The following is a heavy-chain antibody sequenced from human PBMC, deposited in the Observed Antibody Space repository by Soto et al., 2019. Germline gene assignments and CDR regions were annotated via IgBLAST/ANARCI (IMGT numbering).Heavy chain of an antibody. Sequence: DVQLLDSGGGLVQPGRSLRLSCAASGFTFSNYAMSWVRQAPGKGLEWVSTISAGGVTTFYADSARGRFTISRDNFKSTLSLQMNSLTSDDTAIYYSARGYSERLDYWGQGTLVTVSS. CDR2: ISAGGVTT. CDR3: ARGYSERLDY. V-gene: IGHV3-23*01. J-gene: IGHJ4*02. CDR1: GFTFSNYA. D-gene: IGHD1-26*01.